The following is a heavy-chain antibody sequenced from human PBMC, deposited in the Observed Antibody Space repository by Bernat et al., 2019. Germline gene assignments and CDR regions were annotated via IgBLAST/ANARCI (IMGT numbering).Heavy chain of an antibody. Sequence: EVRLLESGGGLVQPGGSLRLSCAASGFTFSSHAMNRVRQGPGKGLEWVSRSSERGVRTDYADSVEGRFTISRDNSKNTLYLQMNSLRAEDTAVYYCAKEECSGGACYATDYWGQGTLVTVSS. CDR1: GFTFSSHA. D-gene: IGHD2-15*01. CDR3: AKEECSGGACYATDY. V-gene: IGHV3-23*01. CDR2: SSERGVRT. J-gene: IGHJ4*02.